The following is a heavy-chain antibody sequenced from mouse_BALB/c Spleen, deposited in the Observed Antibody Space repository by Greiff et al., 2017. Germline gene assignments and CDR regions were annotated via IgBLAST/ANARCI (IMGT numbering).Heavy chain of an antibody. V-gene: IGHV6-6*02. J-gene: IGHJ3*01. Sequence: EVMLVESGGGLVQPGGSMKLSCVASGFTFSNYWMNWVRQSPEKGLEWVAEIRLKSNNYATHYAESVKGRFTISRDDSKSSVYLQMNNLRAEDTGIYYCTRAWDEGFAYWGQGTLVTVSA. D-gene: IGHD4-1*01. CDR2: IRLKSNNYAT. CDR1: GFTFSNYW. CDR3: TRAWDEGFAY.